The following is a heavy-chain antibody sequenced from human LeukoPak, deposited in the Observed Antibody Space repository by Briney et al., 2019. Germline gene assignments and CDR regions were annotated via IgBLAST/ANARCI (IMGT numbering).Heavy chain of an antibody. CDR2: MYHKGST. J-gene: IGHJ6*03. V-gene: IGHV4-38-2*01. CDR3: ARHRGDNSNPRYYFYYMDV. CDR1: GHSISSGYY. D-gene: IGHD4-11*01. Sequence: SETLSLTCSVSGHSISSGYYWGWIRQPPGKGLEWIGTMYHKGSTYYNPSLKSRVTMSGDTSKNHFSLKLSSVIAADAAVYYCARHRGDNSNPRYYFYYMDVWGKGTTVTVSS.